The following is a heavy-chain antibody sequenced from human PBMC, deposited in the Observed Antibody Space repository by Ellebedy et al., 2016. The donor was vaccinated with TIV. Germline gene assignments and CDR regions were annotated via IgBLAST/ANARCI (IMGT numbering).Heavy chain of an antibody. CDR1: GYTFTSYA. CDR3: ARGGEVGGSSGLDDY. J-gene: IGHJ4*02. Sequence: ASVKVSCKASGYTFTSYAISWVRQAPGQGLEWMGGIIPIFGTANYAQKFQGRVTITADESTSTAYMELSSLRSEDTAVYYCARGGEVGGSSGLDDYWGQGTLVTVSS. V-gene: IGHV1-69*13. D-gene: IGHD1-26*01. CDR2: IIPIFGTA.